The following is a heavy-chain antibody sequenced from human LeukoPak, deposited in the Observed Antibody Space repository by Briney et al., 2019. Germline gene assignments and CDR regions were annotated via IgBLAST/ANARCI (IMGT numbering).Heavy chain of an antibody. D-gene: IGHD3-22*01. Sequence: GGSLRLSCAASGFTFSSYSMNWVRQAPGKGLEWVSYISSGSTTIYYADSVKGRFTISRDNAKNSLYLQMNSLRAEDTAVYYCARAMGRIPYYYDSLDYWGQGTLVTVSS. CDR2: ISSGSTTI. J-gene: IGHJ4*02. CDR1: GFTFSSYS. CDR3: ARAMGRIPYYYDSLDY. V-gene: IGHV3-48*01.